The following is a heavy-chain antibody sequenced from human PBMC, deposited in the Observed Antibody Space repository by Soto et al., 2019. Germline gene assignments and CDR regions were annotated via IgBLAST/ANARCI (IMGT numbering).Heavy chain of an antibody. V-gene: IGHV1-18*04. CDR2: ISSNTGNT. J-gene: IGHJ4*02. D-gene: IGHD2-15*01. CDR3: ARVPRKIVAMVTGDY. Sequence: QVQLVQSGPEVMKPGASVKVSCKTSGYTFTSFGISWVRQAPGQGLEWMGWISSNTGNTKYAEKFQGRVTLSTYTSTRTAFMELTSLRSDDTAVYYCARVPRKIVAMVTGDYWGQGTLVTVSS. CDR1: GYTFTSFG.